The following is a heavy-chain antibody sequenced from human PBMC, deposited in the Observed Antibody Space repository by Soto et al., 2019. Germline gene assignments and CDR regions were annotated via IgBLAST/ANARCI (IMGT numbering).Heavy chain of an antibody. CDR1: GFTFSDYY. Sequence: ESGGSLVKPGGSLRLSCAASGFTFSDYYMTWIRQAPGKGLEWVSYISTSGSTIYYADSVKGRFTISRDNAKKSLYLQMNSLRAEDTAVYYCARDDIAVSGISTYYYYGMDVWGQGTTVTVSS. D-gene: IGHD6-19*01. CDR2: ISTSGSTI. J-gene: IGHJ6*02. CDR3: ARDDIAVSGISTYYYYGMDV. V-gene: IGHV3-11*01.